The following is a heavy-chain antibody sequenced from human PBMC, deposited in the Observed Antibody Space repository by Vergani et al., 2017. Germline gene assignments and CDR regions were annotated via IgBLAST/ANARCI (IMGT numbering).Heavy chain of an antibody. CDR2: IYIGGGT. D-gene: IGHD3-3*01. CDR3: AREYYDFWSGYYPLGY. J-gene: IGHJ4*02. Sequence: EVQLVESGGGIVQPGGSLRLSCAASGFTVSSIYMSWVCQVPGKGWGGVSVIYIGGGTYYADSVKGRFTISRDNSTNTLYLQMNSLRAEDTAVYYCAREYYDFWSGYYPLGYWGQGTLVTVSS. V-gene: IGHV3-53*01. CDR1: GFTVSSIY.